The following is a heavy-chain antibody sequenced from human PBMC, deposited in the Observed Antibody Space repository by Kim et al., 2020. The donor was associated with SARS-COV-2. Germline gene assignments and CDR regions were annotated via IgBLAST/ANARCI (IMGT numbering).Heavy chain of an antibody. D-gene: IGHD2-15*01. CDR2: IIPIFGTA. V-gene: IGHV1-69*13. J-gene: IGHJ6*02. CDR3: ARGRRSGVVVAATYYYYGMDV. Sequence: SVKVSCKASGGTFSSYAISWVRQAPGQGLEWMGGIIPIFGTANYAQKFQGRVTITADESTSTAYMELSSLRSEDTAVYYCARGRRSGVVVAATYYYYGMDVWGQGTTVTVSS. CDR1: GGTFSSYA.